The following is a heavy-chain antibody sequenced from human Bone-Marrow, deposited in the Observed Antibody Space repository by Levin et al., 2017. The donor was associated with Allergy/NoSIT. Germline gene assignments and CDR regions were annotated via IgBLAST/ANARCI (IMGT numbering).Heavy chain of an antibody. J-gene: IGHJ6*02. Sequence: GGSLRLSCAASGFIFSTYAMTWVRQAPGMGLEWVSTISGSGSNTFYADSVKGRFTISRDSSKTTLYLQMNGLRAEDTAIYFCAKPDYDDSSDYYPKTGGMDVWGQGTTVTVAS. CDR3: AKPDYDDSSDYYPKTGGMDV. V-gene: IGHV3-23*01. D-gene: IGHD3-22*01. CDR2: ISGSGSNT. CDR1: GFIFSTYA.